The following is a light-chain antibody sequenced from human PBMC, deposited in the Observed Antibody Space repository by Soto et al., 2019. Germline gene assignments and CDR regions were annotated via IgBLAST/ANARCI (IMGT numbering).Light chain of an antibody. V-gene: IGKV4-1*01. CDR1: QSVLYSSDNKNY. Sequence: DIVMTQSPDSLAVSLGEWTTINCKSSQSVLYSSDNKNYLAWYQQKPGQPPNLLISWASTRESGVPDRFSGSGSGTDFTLTISYLQAEDVAVYYCQQYYSVPFTFGPGTKVDSK. CDR3: QQYYSVPFT. J-gene: IGKJ3*01. CDR2: WAS.